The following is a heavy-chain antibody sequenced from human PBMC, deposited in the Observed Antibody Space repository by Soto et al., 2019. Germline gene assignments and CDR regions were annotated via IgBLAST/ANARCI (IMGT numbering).Heavy chain of an antibody. J-gene: IGHJ4*02. CDR2: ISSSSSYI. CDR1: GFTFSSYS. V-gene: IGHV3-21*01. D-gene: IGHD2-2*01. Sequence: XGSMRLSCAASGFTFSSYSMNGVRQAPGKGLEWVSSISSSSSYIYYADSVKGRFTISRDNAKNSLYLQMNSLRAEDTAVYYCARDDYCSSNSCYPPPFDYWGQGTLVTVSS. CDR3: ARDDYCSSNSCYPPPFDY.